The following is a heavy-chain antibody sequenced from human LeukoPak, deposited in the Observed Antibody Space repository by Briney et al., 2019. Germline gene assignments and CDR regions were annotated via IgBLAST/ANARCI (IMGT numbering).Heavy chain of an antibody. CDR1: AYTFTNYD. Sequence: ASVKVSCKASAYTFTNYDINWVRQATGQGLEWMGWMNPNSGNTGYAQKFLGRVTMTRNTSISTAYMELSSLRSEDTAVYYCARGRWGTSYYGMDLWGQGTTVSVSS. J-gene: IGHJ6*02. CDR2: MNPNSGNT. D-gene: IGHD1-14*01. V-gene: IGHV1-8*01. CDR3: ARGRWGTSYYGMDL.